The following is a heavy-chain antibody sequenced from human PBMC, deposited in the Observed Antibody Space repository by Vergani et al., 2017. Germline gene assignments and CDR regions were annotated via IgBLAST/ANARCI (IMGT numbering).Heavy chain of an antibody. D-gene: IGHD3-16*01. CDR2: ISFDGSNP. CDR1: GFSFRAYG. J-gene: IGHJ4*02. Sequence: QVQLVESGGGVVQPGKSLRLSCAASGFSFRAYGMHWVRQAPGQGLEWVAVISFDGSNPNYGTSVSGRFSISRDNSRDTLYLQMNSLRTEDTAVYYCAKGLGITLTAVWGGLDSWGPGTVVLVSS. V-gene: IGHV3-30*18. CDR3: AKGLGITLTAVWGGLDS.